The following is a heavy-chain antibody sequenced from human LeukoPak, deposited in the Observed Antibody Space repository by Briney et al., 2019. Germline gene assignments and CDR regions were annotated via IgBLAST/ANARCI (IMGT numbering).Heavy chain of an antibody. J-gene: IGHJ6*03. CDR3: ARRREYYYYYYMDV. Sequence: SETLSLTCAVYGVSFSGYYWSWIRQPPGKGLEWVGEINHSGSTNYNPSLKSRVTISVETSKNQFSLKLSSVTAADTAVYYCARRREYYYYYYMDVWGKGTTVTISS. CDR1: GVSFSGYY. CDR2: INHSGST. V-gene: IGHV4-34*01.